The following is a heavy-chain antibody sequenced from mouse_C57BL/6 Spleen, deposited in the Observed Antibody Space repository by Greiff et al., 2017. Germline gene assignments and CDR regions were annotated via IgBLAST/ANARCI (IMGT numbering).Heavy chain of an antibody. V-gene: IGHV2-5*01. CDR2: IWRGGST. Sequence: QVQLQQSGPGLVQPSQSLSITCTVSGFSLTSYGVHWVRQSPGKGLEWLGVIWRGGSTDYNAAFMSRLSITKDNSKSQVFFKMNSLQADDTAIYYCAKGDVPVVATPHYYAMDYWGQGTSVTVSS. CDR1: GFSLTSYG. CDR3: AKGDVPVVATPHYYAMDY. D-gene: IGHD1-1*01. J-gene: IGHJ4*01.